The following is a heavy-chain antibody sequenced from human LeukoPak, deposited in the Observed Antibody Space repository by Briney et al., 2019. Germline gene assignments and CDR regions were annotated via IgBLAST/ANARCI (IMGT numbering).Heavy chain of an antibody. CDR2: ISSSSSTI. D-gene: IGHD5-18*01. J-gene: IGHJ4*02. CDR3: ARVRVQLWLWSDY. CDR1: GFTFSSYS. V-gene: IGHV3-48*01. Sequence: PGGSLRLSCAASGFTFSSYSMNWVRQAPGKGLEWVSYISSSSSTIYYADSVKGRFTISRDNAKNPLYLQMNSLRAEDTAVYYCARVRVQLWLWSDYWGQGTLVTVSS.